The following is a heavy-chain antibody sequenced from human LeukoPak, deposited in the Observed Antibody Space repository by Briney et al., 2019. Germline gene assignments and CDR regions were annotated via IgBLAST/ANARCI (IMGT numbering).Heavy chain of an antibody. CDR3: ARGGTVITLYYDS. Sequence: GGSLRLSCAVSGFIFDDYAMHWVRQAPGKGLEWVSGITWGRDNLAYAASVKGRFTISRDNAKNSLYLQMNSLTAEDTAVYYCARGGTVITLYYDSWGQGTLVTVSS. D-gene: IGHD4-11*01. CDR2: ITWGRDNL. V-gene: IGHV3-9*01. CDR1: GFIFDDYA. J-gene: IGHJ4*02.